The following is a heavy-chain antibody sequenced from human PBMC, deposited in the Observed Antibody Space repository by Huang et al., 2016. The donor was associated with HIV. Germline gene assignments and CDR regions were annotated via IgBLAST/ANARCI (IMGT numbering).Heavy chain of an antibody. Sequence: EVQLLESGGGLVQPGGSLRLSCAASGFTFSSYAMSWVRQAPGEGLEVVSSITGRGSSSYYADSVKGRFTISRDNSKNTLYLQMNSLRAEDTAIYYCAKADSGAAAGSLVDYWGQGTLVTVSS. J-gene: IGHJ4*02. D-gene: IGHD6-13*01. CDR1: GFTFSSYA. CDR2: ITGRGSSS. CDR3: AKADSGAAAGSLVDY. V-gene: IGHV3-23*01.